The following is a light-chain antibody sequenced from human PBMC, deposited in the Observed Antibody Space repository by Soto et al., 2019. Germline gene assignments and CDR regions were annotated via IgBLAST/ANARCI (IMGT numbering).Light chain of an antibody. CDR3: SSYAGTNIQYV. Sequence: QSVLTQPASVSGSPGQSITISCTGTSSDVGAYNYVSWYQQHPGKAPKLIIYAVTNRPSGVSDRFSGSKSGNAASLTISGLQAEDEADYYCSSYAGTNIQYVFGTGTKVTVL. CDR2: AVT. J-gene: IGLJ1*01. CDR1: SSDVGAYNY. V-gene: IGLV2-14*01.